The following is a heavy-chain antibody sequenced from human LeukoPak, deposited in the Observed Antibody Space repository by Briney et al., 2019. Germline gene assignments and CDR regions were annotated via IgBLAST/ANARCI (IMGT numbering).Heavy chain of an antibody. Sequence: PGRSLRLSCAASGFTFTEYGMNWVRQAPGKGLEWVSSISTSSSYIDYADSVKGRFTISRDNAKNSLYLQMNSLRAEDTAVYYCARELRDDFWSGYPSRWGQGTLVTVSS. CDR3: ARELRDDFWSGYPSR. D-gene: IGHD3-3*01. CDR2: ISTSSSYI. V-gene: IGHV3-21*01. J-gene: IGHJ4*02. CDR1: GFTFTEYG.